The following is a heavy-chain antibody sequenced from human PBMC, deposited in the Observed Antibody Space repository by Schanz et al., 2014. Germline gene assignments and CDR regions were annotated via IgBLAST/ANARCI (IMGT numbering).Heavy chain of an antibody. J-gene: IGHJ2*01. V-gene: IGHV1-2*02. Sequence: QVQLVQSGREVKKPGASVKVSCKASAYTFTGYYLHWVRQAPGQGLEWMGWIGGSDGNTNYAQKFQGRVTMTRDTSISTAYMELSRLRSDDTAVYYCARAGQDFEYSSLSPIWYFDLWGRGTLVTVSS. CDR1: AYTFTGYY. CDR3: ARAGQDFEYSSLSPIWYFDL. D-gene: IGHD6-6*01. CDR2: IGGSDGNT.